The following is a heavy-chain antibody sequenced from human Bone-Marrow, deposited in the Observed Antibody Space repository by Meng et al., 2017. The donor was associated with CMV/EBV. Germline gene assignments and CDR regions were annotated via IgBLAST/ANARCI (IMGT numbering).Heavy chain of an antibody. Sequence: ASVKVSCKASGYTFTSYGISWVRHAPGQGLEWMGWISAYNGNTNYAQKLQGRVTMTTDTSTSTAYMELRSLRSDDTAVYYCARGPYLFTIFGEEDLWGQGTTVTVSS. V-gene: IGHV1-18*01. CDR2: ISAYNGNT. CDR3: ARGPYLFTIFGEEDL. D-gene: IGHD3-3*01. J-gene: IGHJ6*02. CDR1: GYTFTSYG.